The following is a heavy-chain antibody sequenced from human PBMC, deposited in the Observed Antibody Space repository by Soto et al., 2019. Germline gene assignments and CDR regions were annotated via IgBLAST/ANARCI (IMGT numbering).Heavy chain of an antibody. CDR2: IYHSGST. V-gene: IGHV4-30-2*01. D-gene: IGHD6-6*01. CDR1: GGAISSGGYS. Sequence: PSETLSVTCAVSGGAISSGGYSWSWIRQPPGKGLEWIGYIYHSGSTYYNPSLKSRVTISVDRSKNQFSLKLSSVTAADTAVYYCARDQGSSGWFDPWGQGTLVTVSS. CDR3: ARDQGSSGWFDP. J-gene: IGHJ5*02.